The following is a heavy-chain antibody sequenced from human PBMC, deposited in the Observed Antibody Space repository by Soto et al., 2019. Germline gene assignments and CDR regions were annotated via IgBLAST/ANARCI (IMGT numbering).Heavy chain of an antibody. CDR2: IIPIFGTA. Sequence: SVKVSCKASGGTFSSYAISWVRQAPGQGLEWMGGIIPIFGTANYAQKFQGRVTITADESTSTAYMELSSLRSEDTAVYYCARVPRRRCELKYYFDYWGQGTLVTVSS. D-gene: IGHD1-26*01. V-gene: IGHV1-69*13. J-gene: IGHJ4*02. CDR1: GGTFSSYA. CDR3: ARVPRRRCELKYYFDY.